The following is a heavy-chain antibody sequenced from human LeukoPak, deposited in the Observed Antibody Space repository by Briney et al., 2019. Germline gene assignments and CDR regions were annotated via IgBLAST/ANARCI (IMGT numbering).Heavy chain of an antibody. J-gene: IGHJ5*02. CDR1: GGSISSYY. D-gene: IGHD6-13*01. CDR3: AREGSSSWPNWFDP. V-gene: IGHV4-59*01. Sequence: SETLSLTCTVSGGSISSYYWSWIRQPPGKGLEWIGYIYYSGSTNYNPSLKSRVTISVDTSKNQFSLKLRSVTAADTAVYYCAREGSSSWPNWFDPWGQGTLVTVSS. CDR2: IYYSGST.